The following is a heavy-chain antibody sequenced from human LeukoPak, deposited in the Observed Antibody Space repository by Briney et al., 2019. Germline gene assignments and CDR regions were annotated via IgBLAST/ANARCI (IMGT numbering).Heavy chain of an antibody. J-gene: IGHJ4*02. CDR2: IWYDGSNK. D-gene: IGHD5-12*01. Sequence: GGSLRLSCAAFGFTFSSYGMHWVRQAPGKGLEWVAVIWYDGSNKYYADSVKGRFTISRDNSKNTLYLQMNSLRAEDTAVYYCARGRLFNSGYDWGLDYWGQGTLVTVSS. V-gene: IGHV3-33*01. CDR3: ARGRLFNSGYDWGLDY. CDR1: GFTFSSYG.